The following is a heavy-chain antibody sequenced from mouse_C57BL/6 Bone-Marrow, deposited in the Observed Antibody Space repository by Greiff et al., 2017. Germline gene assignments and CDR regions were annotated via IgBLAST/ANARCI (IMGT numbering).Heavy chain of an antibody. CDR3: ARVYDGFGS. V-gene: IGHV1-4*01. J-gene: IGHJ2*02. CDR2: INPSSGYT. Sequence: VHLVESGAELARPGASVTMSCKASGYSFPSYTMNWVKQRTGTGLEWIGYINPSSGYTKSNQKLKDKATLNEDQSSSTAYIQLSSLTSEDSEVYYCARVYDGFGSGGQGSSLT. CDR1: GYSFPSYT. D-gene: IGHD2-12*01.